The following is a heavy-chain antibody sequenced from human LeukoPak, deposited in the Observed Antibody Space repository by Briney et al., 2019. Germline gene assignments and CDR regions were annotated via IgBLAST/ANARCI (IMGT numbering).Heavy chain of an antibody. V-gene: IGHV4-31*03. CDR3: ARISSSGPYYFDY. CDR2: IYYSGST. Sequence: SQTLSLTCSVSTGSIRSAGYYWGWVRQLPGKGLEWIGYIYYSGSTHYNPSLKSRITISVDTSKNQFSLKLSSVTAADTAVYYCARISSSGPYYFDYWGQGTRVTVSS. J-gene: IGHJ4*02. CDR1: TGSIRSAGYY. D-gene: IGHD6-25*01.